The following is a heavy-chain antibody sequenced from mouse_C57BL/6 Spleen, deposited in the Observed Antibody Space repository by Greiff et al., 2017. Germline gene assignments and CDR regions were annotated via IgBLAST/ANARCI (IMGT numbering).Heavy chain of an antibody. CDR1: GFTFSDAW. Sequence: EVQVVEAGGGLVQPGGSMKLPCAASGFTFSDAWMDWVRQSPEKGLEWVAEIRNKANNHATYYAESVKGRFTISRDDSKSSVYLQMNSLRAEDTGIYYCTSYYYGSSYWYFDVWGTGTTVTVSS. CDR3: TSYYYGSSYWYFDV. CDR2: IRNKANNHAT. J-gene: IGHJ1*03. D-gene: IGHD1-1*01. V-gene: IGHV6-6*01.